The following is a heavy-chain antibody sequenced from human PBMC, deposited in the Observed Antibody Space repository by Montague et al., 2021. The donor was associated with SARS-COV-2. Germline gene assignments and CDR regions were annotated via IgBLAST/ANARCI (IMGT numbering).Heavy chain of an antibody. J-gene: IGHJ4*02. Sequence: SETLSLTCTVSGASITSTNYYWGWIRQPPGKGLEWIGNLYSPGSAYYNPSLKGRGTISVDKSKNQFSLNLTSVTAADTAIYYCLRREIRPRHYCGEIDYWGQGTLVTVSS. D-gene: IGHD2/OR15-2a*01. CDR1: GASITSTNYY. CDR2: LYSPGSA. CDR3: LRREIRPRHYCGEIDY. V-gene: IGHV4-39*01.